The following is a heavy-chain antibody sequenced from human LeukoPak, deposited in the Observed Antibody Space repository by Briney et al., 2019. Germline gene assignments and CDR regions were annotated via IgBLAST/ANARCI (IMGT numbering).Heavy chain of an antibody. D-gene: IGHD6-13*01. Sequence: PGGSLRLSCAASGFTFSGYDMSWVRQAPGKGLEWVSSISSSSSYIYYADSVKGRFTISRDNAKNSLYLQMNSLRAEDTAVYYCARVTLSSSWSDFDYWGQGTLVTVSS. CDR3: ARVTLSSSWSDFDY. CDR1: GFTFSGYD. CDR2: ISSSSSYI. J-gene: IGHJ4*02. V-gene: IGHV3-21*01.